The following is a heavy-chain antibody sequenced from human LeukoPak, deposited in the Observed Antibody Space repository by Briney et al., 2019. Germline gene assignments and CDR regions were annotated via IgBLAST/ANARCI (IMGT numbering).Heavy chain of an antibody. CDR1: GFTFSGYE. CDR3: AELGITMIGGV. CDR2: ISSSGSTI. J-gene: IGHJ6*04. D-gene: IGHD3-10*02. Sequence: GGSLRLSCAASGFTFSGYEMNWVRQAPGKGLEWVSYISSSGSTIYYADSVKGRFTISRDDAKNSLYLQMNSLRAEDTAVYYCAELGITMIGGVWGKGTTVTISS. V-gene: IGHV3-48*03.